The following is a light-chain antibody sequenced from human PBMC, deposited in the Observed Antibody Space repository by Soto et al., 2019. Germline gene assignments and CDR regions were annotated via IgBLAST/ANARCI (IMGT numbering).Light chain of an antibody. J-gene: IGLJ1*01. Sequence: QSALTQPPSASGSPGQSVAISCTGTSSDVGGYNYVSWYQQHPGKAPKLMIYEVNKRPSGVPDRFSGPKSGNTASLTVSGLQAEDEADYYCSSYAGSCNVFGTGTKGTVL. CDR2: EVN. CDR3: SSYAGSCNV. V-gene: IGLV2-8*01. CDR1: SSDVGGYNY.